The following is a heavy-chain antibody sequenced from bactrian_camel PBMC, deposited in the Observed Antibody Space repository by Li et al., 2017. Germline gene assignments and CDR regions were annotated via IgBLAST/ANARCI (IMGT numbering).Heavy chain of an antibody. CDR1: GLYASSYC. CDR2: IDRDGTT. V-gene: IGHV3S53*01. J-gene: IGHJ4*01. CDR3: AARWSDPRFRASMNSDEYRY. D-gene: IGHD4*01. Sequence: HVQLVESGGGSVQAGGSLRLSCLMSGLYASSYCAGWFRQPPGGIHEGIAAIDRDGTTQYADSMKGRFTISKDAAKYTLYLQMNSLKPEDTAVYYCAARWSDPRFRASMNSDEYRYWGQGTQVTVS.